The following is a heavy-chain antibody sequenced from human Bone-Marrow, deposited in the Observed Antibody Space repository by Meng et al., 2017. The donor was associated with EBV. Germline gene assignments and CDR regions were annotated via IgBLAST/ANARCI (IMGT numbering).Heavy chain of an antibody. CDR2: LIPLSDAP. Sequence: QVQGGQSGAEGKKPGSPGKVSCKTSGGTFRSDAISWVRQAPGQGLEWMGGLIPLSDAPHYAQKFQGRVTITADESTSTHYLDLSGLRAEDTAVYYCASESGRGFTPDYWGQGTLVTVSS. D-gene: IGHD3-10*01. CDR1: GGTFRSDA. J-gene: IGHJ4*02. V-gene: IGHV1-69*01. CDR3: ASESGRGFTPDY.